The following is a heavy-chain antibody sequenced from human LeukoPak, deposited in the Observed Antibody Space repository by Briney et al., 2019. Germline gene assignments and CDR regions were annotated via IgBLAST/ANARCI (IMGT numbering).Heavy chain of an antibody. CDR1: GGSISSSSYY. CDR3: ARHNHFYDGSGSWRTDLNY. CDR2: IYYSGST. J-gene: IGHJ4*02. D-gene: IGHD3-22*01. Sequence: PSETLSLTCTVSGGSISSSSYYWGWIRQPPGKGLEWIGSIYYSGSTNYNPSLKSRVTISRDTSKNQFSLKLSSVTGADTAMYYCARHNHFYDGSGSWRTDLNYWGQGTLVTVSS. V-gene: IGHV4-39*07.